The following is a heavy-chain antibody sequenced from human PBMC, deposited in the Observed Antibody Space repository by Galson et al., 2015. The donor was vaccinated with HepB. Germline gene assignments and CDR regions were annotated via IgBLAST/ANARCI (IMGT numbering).Heavy chain of an antibody. D-gene: IGHD3-10*01. J-gene: IGHJ5*02. CDR2: ISYDGSNK. CDR1: GFTFSSYA. Sequence: SLRLSCAASGFTFSSYAMHWVRQAPGKGLEWVAVISYDGSNKYYADSVKGRFTISRDNSKNTPYLQMNSLRAEDTAVYYCAREGGLWFGELAINNWFDPWGQGTLVTVSS. CDR3: AREGGLWFGELAINNWFDP. V-gene: IGHV3-30-3*01.